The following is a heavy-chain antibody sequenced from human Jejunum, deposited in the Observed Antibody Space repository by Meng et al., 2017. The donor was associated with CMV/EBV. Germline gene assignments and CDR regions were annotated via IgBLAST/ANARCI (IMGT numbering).Heavy chain of an antibody. CDR2: IHDSGST. CDR3: ARASYGSGSPLGESWFDP. Sequence: VKLQESGPGLVKPSQTLSLTCTVSGGSISSGGYYWSWIRQHPGKGLEWIGYIHDSGSTYYNPSLKSRVTISADTSKNQFSLKLSSVTAADTAVYYCARASYGSGSPLGESWFDPWGQGTLVTVSS. D-gene: IGHD3-10*01. V-gene: IGHV4-31*03. CDR1: GGSISSGGYY. J-gene: IGHJ5*02.